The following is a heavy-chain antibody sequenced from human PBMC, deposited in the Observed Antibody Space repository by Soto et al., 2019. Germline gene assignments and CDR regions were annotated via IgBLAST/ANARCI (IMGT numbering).Heavy chain of an antibody. J-gene: IGHJ6*03. CDR3: ARALSSTSSLYYYYYYYMDV. CDR2: INWNGGST. CDR1: GFTFGDYG. D-gene: IGHD2-2*01. V-gene: IGHV3-20*04. Sequence: GGSLRLSCAASGFTFGDYGMSWVRQAPGKGLEWVSGINWNGGSTGYAASVKGRFTISRDNAKNSLYLQMNSLRAEDTALYYCARALSSTSSLYYYYYYYMDVWGKGTTVTVSS.